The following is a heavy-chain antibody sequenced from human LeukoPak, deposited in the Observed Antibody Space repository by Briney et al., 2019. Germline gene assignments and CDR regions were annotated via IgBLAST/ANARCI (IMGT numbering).Heavy chain of an antibody. CDR3: ASRWLHGTHYFDY. V-gene: IGHV3-23*01. J-gene: IGHJ4*02. CDR2: ISGSGGST. D-gene: IGHD5-24*01. Sequence: GGSLRLSCAASGFTFSSYAMSWVRQAPGKGLEWVSAISGSGGSTYYADSVKGRFTISRDNSKNTLYLQMNSLRAEDTAVYYCASRWLHGTHYFDYWGQGTLVTVSS. CDR1: GFTFSSYA.